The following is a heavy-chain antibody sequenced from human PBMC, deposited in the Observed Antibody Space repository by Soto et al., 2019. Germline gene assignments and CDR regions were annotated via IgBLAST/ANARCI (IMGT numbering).Heavy chain of an antibody. CDR3: ARAPITMVRGVITSNWFDP. J-gene: IGHJ5*02. CDR2: IYYSGST. V-gene: IGHV4-31*03. D-gene: IGHD3-10*01. Sequence: SETLSLTCTVSGGSISSGGYYWNWIRQHPGKGLKWIGYIYYSGSTYYNPSLKSRVTISVDTSKNQYYLKLSSVTAADTAVYYCARAPITMVRGVITSNWFDPWGQGTLVTVSS. CDR1: GGSISSGGYY.